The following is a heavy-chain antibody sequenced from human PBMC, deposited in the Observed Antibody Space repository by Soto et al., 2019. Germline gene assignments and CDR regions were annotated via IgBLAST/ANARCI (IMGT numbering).Heavy chain of an antibody. Sequence: EVQLVESGGGLVKPGGPLRLSCAASGFTFSSYSMNWVRQAPGKGLEWVSSISSSSSYIYYADSVKGRFTISRDNAKNSLYLQLNSLRAEDTAVYYCARGHTYMYDYWGQGTLVTVSS. CDR3: ARGHTYMYDY. J-gene: IGHJ4*02. D-gene: IGHD3-16*01. V-gene: IGHV3-21*01. CDR1: GFTFSSYS. CDR2: ISSSSSYI.